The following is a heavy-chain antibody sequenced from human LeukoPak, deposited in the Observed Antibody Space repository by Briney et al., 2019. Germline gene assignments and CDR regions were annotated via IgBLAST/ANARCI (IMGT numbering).Heavy chain of an antibody. CDR3: ARDLHWGASDF. V-gene: IGHV3-74*01. CDR1: GVTSDNSW. D-gene: IGHD7-27*01. Sequence: PGGSLRLSCAASGVTSDNSWMHWFRQAPGQGLVWVSRINPNGRNTDYADSVRGRFTISRDNAKITLYLQMNSLRPEDTAVYYCARDLHWGASDFWGQGTLVTVSS. J-gene: IGHJ4*02. CDR2: INPNGRNT.